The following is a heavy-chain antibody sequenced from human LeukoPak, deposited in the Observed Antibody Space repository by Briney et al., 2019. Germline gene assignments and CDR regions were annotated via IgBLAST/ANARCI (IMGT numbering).Heavy chain of an antibody. CDR1: GGTFSSYA. CDR2: IIPIFGTA. D-gene: IGHD1-26*01. J-gene: IGHJ3*02. CDR3: AREDDTGRYMGDDAFDI. V-gene: IGHV1-69*06. Sequence: GASVKVSCTASGGTFSSYAISWVRQAPGQGLEWMGGIIPIFGTANYAQKFQGRVTITADKSTSTAYMELSSLRSEDTAVYYCAREDDTGRYMGDDAFDIWGQGTMVTVSS.